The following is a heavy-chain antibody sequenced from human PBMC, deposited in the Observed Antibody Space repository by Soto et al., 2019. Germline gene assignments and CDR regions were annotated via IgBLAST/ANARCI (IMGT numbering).Heavy chain of an antibody. CDR2: IKQDGSEK. Sequence: GGSLRLPCAASGFTFSSYWKSWVRQDPGKGLEWVANIKQDGSEKYYVDSVSGRFTISRDNAKNSRYLQMNSLRTEDTALYYCARITVAATFFNYLGQGPLVDVSS. CDR3: ARITVAATFFNY. CDR1: GFTFSSYW. J-gene: IGHJ4*02. D-gene: IGHD2-15*01. V-gene: IGHV3-7*01.